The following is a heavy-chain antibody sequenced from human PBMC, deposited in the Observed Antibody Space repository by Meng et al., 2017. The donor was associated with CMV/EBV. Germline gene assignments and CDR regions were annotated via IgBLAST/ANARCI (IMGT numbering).Heavy chain of an antibody. CDR1: GGSISSYY. CDR2: IYTSGST. V-gene: IGHV4-4*07. Sequence: VQLQGSGPGLVKPSETLSLTCTVSGGSISSYYWSWIRQPAGKGLEWIGRIYTSGSTNYNPSLKSRVTMSVDTSKNQFSLKLSSVTAADTAVYYCARDLMNCSSTSCANWFDPWGQGTLVTVSS. J-gene: IGHJ5*02. CDR3: ARDLMNCSSTSCANWFDP. D-gene: IGHD2-2*01.